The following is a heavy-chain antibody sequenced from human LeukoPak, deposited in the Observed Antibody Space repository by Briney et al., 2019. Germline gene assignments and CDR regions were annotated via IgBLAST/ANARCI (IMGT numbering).Heavy chain of an antibody. J-gene: IGHJ6*03. Sequence: ASVKVSCKVSGYTLTELSIHWVRQAPGKGLEWMGGFDPEDGETIYAQKFQGRVTMTDDTSTDTAYMELSSMRSEDTAVYYCARGTGGYYYYYYYTDVWGKGTTVTISS. D-gene: IGHD3-10*01. CDR1: GYTLTELS. V-gene: IGHV1-24*01. CDR3: ARGTGGYYYYYYYTDV. CDR2: FDPEDGET.